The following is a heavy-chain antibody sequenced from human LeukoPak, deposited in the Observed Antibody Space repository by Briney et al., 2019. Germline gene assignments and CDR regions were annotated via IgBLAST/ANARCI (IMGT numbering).Heavy chain of an antibody. CDR1: GLTFSGYS. D-gene: IGHD4-17*01. CDR3: AKDPRDFGDSYYYGMDV. V-gene: IGHV3-23*01. CDR2: ITGSGSAT. J-gene: IGHJ6*02. Sequence: GGSLRLSCAASGLTFSGYSMSWVRQAPGKGLEWVSAITGSGSATDYADSVKGRFTISRDNSENTLYLQMNSLRPEDTAVYYCAKDPRDFGDSYYYGMDVWGQGTTVTVSS.